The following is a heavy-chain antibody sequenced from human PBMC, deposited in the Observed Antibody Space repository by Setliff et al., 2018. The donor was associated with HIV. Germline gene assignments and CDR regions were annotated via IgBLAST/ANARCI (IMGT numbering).Heavy chain of an antibody. D-gene: IGHD3-22*01. J-gene: IGHJ4*02. CDR1: GDSITGSFY. CDR2: IWPSGTS. Sequence: PSETLSLTCGVSGDSITGSFYWAWIRQPPGKGLEWIANIYPSGSIWPSGTSNYNPSLKSRITISVDTSKNQFSLKLSSVTAADTAVYYCAREATYYYDGSGYYYFDYWGRGTLVTVSS. V-gene: IGHV4-38-2*02. CDR3: AREATYYYDGSGYYYFDY.